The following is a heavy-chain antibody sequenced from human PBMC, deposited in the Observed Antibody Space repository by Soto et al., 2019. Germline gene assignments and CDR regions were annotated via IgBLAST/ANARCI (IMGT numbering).Heavy chain of an antibody. Sequence: AVSLNRSRKSSGYTFTRYHINRGRQATGQGLEWMGWMNPNSGNTGYAQKFQGRVTMTRNTSISTAYMELSSLRSEDTAVYYCARGVATIYYYSYGMDVWGQGTTVTVSS. CDR2: MNPNSGNT. CDR1: GYTFTRYH. CDR3: ARGVATIYYYSYGMDV. D-gene: IGHD5-12*01. V-gene: IGHV1-8*01. J-gene: IGHJ6*02.